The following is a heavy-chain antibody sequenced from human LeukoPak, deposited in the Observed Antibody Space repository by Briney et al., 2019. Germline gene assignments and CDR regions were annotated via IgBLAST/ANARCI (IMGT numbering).Heavy chain of an antibody. D-gene: IGHD3-10*01. J-gene: IGHJ4*02. CDR2: IIPILGIA. CDR1: GGTFISYT. Sequence: SXXVSCKASGGTFISYTISWVRQAPGQGLEWMGRIIPILGIANYAQKFQGRVTITADKSTSTAYMELSSLRSEDTAVYYCARTYGSGSPFDYWGQGTLVTVSS. CDR3: ARTYGSGSPFDY. V-gene: IGHV1-69*02.